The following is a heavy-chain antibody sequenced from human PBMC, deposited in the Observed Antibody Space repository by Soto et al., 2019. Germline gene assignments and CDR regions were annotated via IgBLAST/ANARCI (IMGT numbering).Heavy chain of an antibody. D-gene: IGHD2-2*01. V-gene: IGHV3-21*01. CDR2: ISTSSSFI. Sequence: PGGSLRLSCEGSGFTFRSHSMNWVRQAPGRGLEWVASISTSSSFIYYGDSVRGRFIISRDNAKNSLDLQMESLRVEDTAVYYCARENKDVNKSTSISSGFHGMDVWGQGITVTVYS. CDR3: ARENKDVNKSTSISSGFHGMDV. J-gene: IGHJ6*02. CDR1: GFTFRSHS.